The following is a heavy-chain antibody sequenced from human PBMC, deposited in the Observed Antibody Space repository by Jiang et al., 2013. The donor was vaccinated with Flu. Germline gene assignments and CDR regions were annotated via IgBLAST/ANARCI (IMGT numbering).Heavy chain of an antibody. D-gene: IGHD2-21*02. Sequence: SGFTFSSYEMNWVRQAPGKGLEWVSYISSSGSTIYYADSVKGRFTISRDNAKNSLYLQMNSLRAEDTAVYYCARDSFSCGGDCYRRYYYYYGMDVWGKGTTVTVSS. V-gene: IGHV3-48*03. CDR3: ARDSFSCGGDCYRRYYYYYGMDV. CDR2: ISSSGSTI. CDR1: GFTFSSYE. J-gene: IGHJ6*04.